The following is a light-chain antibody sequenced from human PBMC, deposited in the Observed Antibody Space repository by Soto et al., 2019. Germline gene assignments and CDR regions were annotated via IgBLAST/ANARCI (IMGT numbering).Light chain of an antibody. J-gene: IGLJ1*01. Sequence: QSALTQPASVSGSPGQSITISCTGTSSDVGGYNYVSWYQQHPGKAPKLMIYDVSNRPSGVSNRFSGSKSGNTASLTISGLQAEDEADYYCSSDTSSSTYNYVFGTGTKVTVL. CDR2: DVS. CDR3: SSDTSSSTYNYV. V-gene: IGLV2-14*01. CDR1: SSDVGGYNY.